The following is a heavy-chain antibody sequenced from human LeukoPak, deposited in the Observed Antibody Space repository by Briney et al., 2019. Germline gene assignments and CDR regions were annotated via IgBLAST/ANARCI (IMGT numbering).Heavy chain of an antibody. D-gene: IGHD3-16*02. CDR1: GFTFRSDA. Sequence: GGSLRLSCAGTGFTFRSDAMGWVRQAPGEGLEWVSLISYSGANSYYTDSVRGRFTISRDNSKDTLFLQMSSLRAEDTAIYYCARDMQLSTWGLGTMVTVSS. CDR2: ISYSGANS. V-gene: IGHV3-23*01. CDR3: ARDMQLST. J-gene: IGHJ3*01.